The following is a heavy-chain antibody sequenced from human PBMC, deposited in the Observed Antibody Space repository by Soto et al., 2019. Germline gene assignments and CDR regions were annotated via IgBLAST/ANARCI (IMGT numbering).Heavy chain of an antibody. CDR2: ISGSGGST. Sequence: GGSLRLSCAASGFTFSSYAMSWVRQAPGKWLEWVSAISGSGGSTYYADSVKGRFTISRDNSKNTLDLQMNSLRAEDTAVYCFAKDYYGAGSYYFEYCVQGPLVTVSS. V-gene: IGHV3-23*01. J-gene: IGHJ4*02. CDR1: GFTFSSYA. D-gene: IGHD3-10*01. CDR3: AKDYYGAGSYYFEY.